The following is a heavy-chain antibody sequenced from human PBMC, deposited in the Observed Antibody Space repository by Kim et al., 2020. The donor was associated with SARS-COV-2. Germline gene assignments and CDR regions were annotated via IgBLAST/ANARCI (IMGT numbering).Heavy chain of an antibody. Sequence: YTSGRTNYNPSLQSRVTMSVDMSKNQFSLKLSSVNAADTAVYYCASALGHWGQGTLVTVSS. J-gene: IGHJ4*02. CDR3: ASALGH. D-gene: IGHD3-16*02. CDR2: YTSGRT. V-gene: IGHV4-4*07.